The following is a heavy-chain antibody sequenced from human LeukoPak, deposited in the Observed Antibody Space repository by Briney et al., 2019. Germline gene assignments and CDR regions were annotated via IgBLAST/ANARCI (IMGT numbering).Heavy chain of an antibody. CDR2: IYHSGST. CDR3: ARAGGSRGFDP. D-gene: IGHD2-15*01. Sequence: SETLSLTCAVSGGSISSGGYSWSWIRQPPGKGLEWIEYIYHSGSTYYNPSLKSRLTISVYRSKNQFSLKLCSGTAADTAVYYCARAGGSRGFDPWGQGTLVTVSS. V-gene: IGHV4-30-2*01. J-gene: IGHJ5*02. CDR1: GGSISSGGYS.